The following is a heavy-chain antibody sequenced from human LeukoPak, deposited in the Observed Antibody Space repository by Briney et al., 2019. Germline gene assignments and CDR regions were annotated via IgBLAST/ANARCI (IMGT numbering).Heavy chain of an antibody. V-gene: IGHV4-34*01. CDR2: INHSGST. J-gene: IGHJ5*02. CDR1: GGSFSGYY. D-gene: IGHD3-10*01. CDR3: ARGRDYYGSGSFGYQSRPRPNWFDP. Sequence: SETLSLTCAVYGGSFSGYYWSWIRQPPGKGLEWVGEINHSGSTNYNPSLKSRVTISVDTSKNQFSLKLSSVTAADTAVYYCARGRDYYGSGSFGYQSRPRPNWFDPWGQGTLVTVSS.